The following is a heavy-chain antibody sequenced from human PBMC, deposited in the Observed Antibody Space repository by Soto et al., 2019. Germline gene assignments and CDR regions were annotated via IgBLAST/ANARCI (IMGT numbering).Heavy chain of an antibody. CDR2: ISHSGIT. V-gene: IGHV4-4*02. CDR1: GGSITSANW. J-gene: IGHJ5*02. Sequence: RASETLSLTCAVSGGSITSANWWTWVRQPPGGGLEWIGEISHSGITNYKASLKSRVTMSVDKTKNDVSRKLTSVTAADTAVYYCARVLRGWFDPWGQGTPVTVSS. CDR3: ARVLRGWFDP.